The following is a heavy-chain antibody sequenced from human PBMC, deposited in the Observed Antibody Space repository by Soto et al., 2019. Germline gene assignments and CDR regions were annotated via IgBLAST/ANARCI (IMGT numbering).Heavy chain of an antibody. Sequence: PGGSLRLSCAASGFTFSSYGMHWVRQAPGKGLEWVAVISYDGSNRYYGDSVKGRFTISRDNSKNTVYLQMNSLRVEDTAVYYCASTWSGYYYFDSWGQGTLVTVSS. D-gene: IGHD3-3*01. CDR3: ASTWSGYYYFDS. CDR2: ISYDGSNR. CDR1: GFTFSSYG. V-gene: IGHV3-30*03. J-gene: IGHJ4*02.